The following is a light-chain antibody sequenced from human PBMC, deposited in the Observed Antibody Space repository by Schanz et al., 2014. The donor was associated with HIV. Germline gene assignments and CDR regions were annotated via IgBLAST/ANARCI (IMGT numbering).Light chain of an antibody. V-gene: IGKV3D-20*02. J-gene: IGKJ5*01. Sequence: EIVMTQSPGTLSLSPGERATLSCRASQSVSGDYFAWYQQKPGQAPRLLIYGASSRAAGIPDRFSGSGSGTDFTLTISSLEPEDFAVYYCQQRSNWPPITFGQGTRLEIK. CDR2: GAS. CDR1: QSVSGDY. CDR3: QQRSNWPPIT.